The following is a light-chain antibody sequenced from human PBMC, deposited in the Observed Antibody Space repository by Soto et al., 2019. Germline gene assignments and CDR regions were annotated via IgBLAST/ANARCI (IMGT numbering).Light chain of an antibody. CDR2: WAS. CDR1: QSVLYSSNNKSY. J-gene: IGKJ2*01. V-gene: IGKV4-1*01. Sequence: DFVMTQAPDSLAVSLGERATINCKSSQSVLYSSNNKSYLAWYQHKPGQPPKVLIYWASTRESGVPDRFSGSGSGTDFTLTISSLQADDVAVYYCQQYYTTPYTFGQGTKLEIK. CDR3: QQYYTTPYT.